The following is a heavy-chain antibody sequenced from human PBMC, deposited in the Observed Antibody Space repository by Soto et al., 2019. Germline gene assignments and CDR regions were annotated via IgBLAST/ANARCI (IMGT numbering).Heavy chain of an antibody. V-gene: IGHV1-18*01. J-gene: IGHJ5*02. D-gene: IGHD2-2*01. CDR1: GYTFSNYG. CDR2: VSLYSDGT. Sequence: ASVKVSCKTSGYTFSNYGITWVRQAPGQPLEWLGWVSLYSDGTNYAQKFQGRVSMTTDTSTTTAYMELRSLRSDDTAVYYCARVVPGAEAWFGPWGQGTLVTVSS. CDR3: ARVVPGAEAWFGP.